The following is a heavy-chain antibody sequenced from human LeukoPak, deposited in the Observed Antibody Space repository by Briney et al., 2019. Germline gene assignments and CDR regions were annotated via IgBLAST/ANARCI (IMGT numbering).Heavy chain of an antibody. V-gene: IGHV6-1*01. CDR2: TYYRSKWYN. Sequence: SQTLSLTCAISGDSVSSNSAAWNWIRQCPSRGLEWLGRTYYRSKWYNDYAVSVKSRITINPDTSKNQFSLQLNSVAPEDTAVYYCARGGAPIITIFGVVPPPNWFDPWGQGTLVTVSS. CDR1: GDSVSSNSAA. J-gene: IGHJ5*02. D-gene: IGHD3-3*01. CDR3: ARGGAPIITIFGVVPPPNWFDP.